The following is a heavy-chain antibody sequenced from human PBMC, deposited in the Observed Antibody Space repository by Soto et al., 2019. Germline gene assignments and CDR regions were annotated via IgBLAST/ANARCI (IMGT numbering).Heavy chain of an antibody. V-gene: IGHV3-33*06. CDR3: AKGATMVRGVGHDY. CDR2: IWYDGSNK. Sequence: PGGSLRLSCAASGFTFSSYGMHWVRQAPGKGLEWVAVIWYDGSNKYYADSVKGRFTISRDNSKNTLYLQMNSLRAEDTAVYYCAKGATMVRGVGHDYWGQGTLVTVSS. CDR1: GFTFSSYG. D-gene: IGHD3-10*01. J-gene: IGHJ4*02.